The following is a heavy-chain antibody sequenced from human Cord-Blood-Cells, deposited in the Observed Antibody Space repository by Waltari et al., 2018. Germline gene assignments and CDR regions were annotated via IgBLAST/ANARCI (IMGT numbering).Heavy chain of an antibody. J-gene: IGHJ4*02. CDR3: ARGNIVVPAASYFDY. CDR2: INHSGST. V-gene: IGHV4-34*01. Sequence: QVQLQQWGAGLLKPSETLSLTCAVYGGSFSGYYWSWIRQPPGKGLEWIGEINHSGSTNYNPSLKSRVTISVDTSKNQFSLKLSSVTAADTAVYYCARGNIVVPAASYFDYWGQGTLVTVSS. D-gene: IGHD2-2*01. CDR1: GGSFSGYY.